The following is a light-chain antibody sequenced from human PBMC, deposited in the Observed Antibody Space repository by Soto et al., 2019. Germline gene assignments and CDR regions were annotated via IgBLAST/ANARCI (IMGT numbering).Light chain of an antibody. CDR3: QQYNSYSLT. J-gene: IGKJ4*01. V-gene: IGKV1-5*01. CDR1: QSISSW. CDR2: DAS. Sequence: DIQMTQSPSTLSASVGDRVTITCRASQSISSWLAWYQQKPGKAPKILIYDASSLESGVPSRFSGRGSGTEFTLTISSLQPDYVATYYCQQYNSYSLTFGGGTKVEIK.